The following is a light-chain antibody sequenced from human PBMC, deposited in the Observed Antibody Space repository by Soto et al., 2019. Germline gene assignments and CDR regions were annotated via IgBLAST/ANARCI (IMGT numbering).Light chain of an antibody. CDR3: SSYTSSDSGV. J-gene: IGLJ3*02. V-gene: IGLV2-14*01. CDR2: DVN. CDR1: SSDVGGYNS. Sequence: QSVLTQPASVSGSPGQSLTISCTGTSSDVGGYNSVSWYQQHPGKAPKLMIFDVNSRTPGVSGRFSGSKSANTASLTISGLQAEDEADYYCSSYTSSDSGVFGGGTKVTV.